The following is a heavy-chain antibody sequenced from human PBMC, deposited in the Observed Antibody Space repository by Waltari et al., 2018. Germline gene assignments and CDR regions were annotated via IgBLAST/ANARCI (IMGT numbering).Heavy chain of an antibody. CDR2: INQGGSEK. D-gene: IGHD2-15*01. V-gene: IGHV3-7*03. CDR3: ATSVGTYLDF. J-gene: IGHJ4*02. CDR1: GFSFSTYW. Sequence: EVQLVESGGALVQPGGSLRLSGAASGFSFSTYWMSWVRQAPGKGLEWVANINQGGSEKYYVDSVKGRFTISRDNGENTLFLQMDGLRAEDTAVYYCATSVGTYLDFWGQGTLVTVSS.